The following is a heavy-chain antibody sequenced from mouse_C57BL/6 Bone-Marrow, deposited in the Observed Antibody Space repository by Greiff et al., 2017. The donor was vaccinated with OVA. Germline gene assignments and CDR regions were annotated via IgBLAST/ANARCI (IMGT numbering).Heavy chain of an antibody. Sequence: EVQLQESGAELVRPGASVKLSCTASGFNIKDDYMHWVKQRPEQGLEWIGWIDPENGDTEYASKFQGKATITADTSSNTAYLQLSSLTSEDTAVYYCTTNGIHWYFDVWGTGTTVTVSS. CDR2: IDPENGDT. V-gene: IGHV14-4*01. CDR1: GFNIKDDY. CDR3: TTNGIHWYFDV. D-gene: IGHD2-1*01. J-gene: IGHJ1*03.